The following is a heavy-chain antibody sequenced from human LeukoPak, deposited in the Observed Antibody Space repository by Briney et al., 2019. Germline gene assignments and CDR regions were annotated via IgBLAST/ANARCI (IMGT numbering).Heavy chain of an antibody. J-gene: IGHJ5*02. CDR3: ARRARAEADTSPDNWIDP. CDR1: GGSINNYF. V-gene: IGHV4-59*08. Sequence: PSETLSLTCSVSGGSINNYFWNWLRQPPGRGLEWIGHVYYTGSTRYNPSLKSRVFISIDTSMNQLSLKLSSVTAADTAVYYCARRARAEADTSPDNWIDPWGQGTLVTVSS. D-gene: IGHD6-13*01. CDR2: VYYTGST.